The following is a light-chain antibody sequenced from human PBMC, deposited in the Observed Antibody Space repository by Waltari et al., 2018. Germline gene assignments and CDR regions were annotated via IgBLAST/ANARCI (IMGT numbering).Light chain of an antibody. Sequence: QSALTQPASVSGSPGQSTTISCPGTSSDVGGYNYVPWYQQHPGKAPKLMIYEVSNRPSGVSNRFSGSKSGNTASLTISGLQAEDEADYYCSSYTSSSTPVVFGGGTKLTVL. CDR1: SSDVGGYNY. CDR3: SSYTSSSTPVV. CDR2: EVS. J-gene: IGLJ2*01. V-gene: IGLV2-14*01.